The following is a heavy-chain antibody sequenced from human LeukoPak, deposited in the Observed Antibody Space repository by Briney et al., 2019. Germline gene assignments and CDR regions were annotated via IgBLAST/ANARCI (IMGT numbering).Heavy chain of an antibody. Sequence: ASVKVSCQASGYTFTNYGVSWVRQAPGHGLEWMGWISGSNGKTKHGQKFQGRVTMTKDTFTSTAYMELSSLRSDDTALYYGAFGRQYTWNDGDDYHGMDFWGKGTTVTVSS. D-gene: IGHD1-1*01. CDR1: GYTFTNYG. CDR2: ISGSNGKT. CDR3: AFGRQYTWNDGDDYHGMDF. J-gene: IGHJ6*04. V-gene: IGHV1-18*04.